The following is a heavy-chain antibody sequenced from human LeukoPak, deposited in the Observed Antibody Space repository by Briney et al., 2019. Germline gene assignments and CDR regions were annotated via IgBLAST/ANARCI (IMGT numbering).Heavy chain of an antibody. Sequence: GGSLRLSCAASGFTFSTYNMNWVRQAPGKGLEWVSYISSSGSTIYYADSVKGRFTISRDNAKNSLYLQMSSLRAEDTAVYYCAREERDGYNYYWYFDLWGRGTLVTVSS. V-gene: IGHV3-48*03. J-gene: IGHJ2*01. D-gene: IGHD5-24*01. CDR1: GFTFSTYN. CDR2: ISSSGSTI. CDR3: AREERDGYNYYWYFDL.